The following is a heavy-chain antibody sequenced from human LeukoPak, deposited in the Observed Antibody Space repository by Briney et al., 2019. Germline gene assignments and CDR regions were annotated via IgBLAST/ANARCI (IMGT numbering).Heavy chain of an antibody. CDR3: ARNFNLFDY. D-gene: IGHD1-14*01. Sequence: TGGSLRLSCAASGFTFSSYAMHWVRQAPAKGLEWVAVITYDGRKKYYTDSVKGRFPNSRDNSKNTLYLQMNSLRAEDTAMYYCARNFNLFDYWGQGTLVTVSS. V-gene: IGHV3-30*04. CDR1: GFTFSSYA. CDR2: ITYDGRKK. J-gene: IGHJ4*02.